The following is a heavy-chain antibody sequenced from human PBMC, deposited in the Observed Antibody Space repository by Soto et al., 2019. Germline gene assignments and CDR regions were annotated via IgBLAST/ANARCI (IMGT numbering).Heavy chain of an antibody. J-gene: IGHJ6*02. Sequence: QVQLVQSGAEVKKPGASVKVSCKASGYTFTSYGISWVRQAPGQGLEWMGWISAYNGNTNYAQKLQGRVTMTTDTSXXTAYMELRSLRSDDTAVYYCARDRRSGQYYYGMDVWGQGTTVTVSS. CDR2: ISAYNGNT. V-gene: IGHV1-18*01. D-gene: IGHD3-10*01. CDR3: ARDRRSGQYYYGMDV. CDR1: GYTFTSYG.